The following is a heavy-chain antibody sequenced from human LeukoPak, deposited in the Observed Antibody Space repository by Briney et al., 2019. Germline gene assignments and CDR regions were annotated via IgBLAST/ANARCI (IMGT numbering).Heavy chain of an antibody. J-gene: IGHJ4*02. Sequence: PSEALSLTCTVSGGSISSNYWSCIRQPPGKGLEWVGFIYYTGSTNYNPSLKSRVTISVDPSKTQFALKLSSVTAADTAVYYCARSSCSGGSCYWYWGQGTLVTVSS. CDR2: IYYTGST. CDR3: ARSSCSGGSCYWY. D-gene: IGHD2-15*01. V-gene: IGHV4-59*01. CDR1: GGSISSNY.